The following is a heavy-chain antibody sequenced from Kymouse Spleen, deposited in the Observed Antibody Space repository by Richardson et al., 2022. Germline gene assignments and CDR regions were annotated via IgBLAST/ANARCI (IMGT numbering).Heavy chain of an antibody. CDR2: INHSGST. J-gene: IGHJ6*02. CDR3: ARVGLLWFGERYYYYGMDV. Sequence: QVQLQQWGAGLLKPSETLSLTCAVYGGSFSGYYWSWIRQPPGKGLEWIGEINHSGSTNYNPSLKSRVTISVDTSKNQFSLKLSSVTAADTAVYYCARVGLLWFGERYYYYGMDVWGQGTTVTVSS. V-gene: IGHV4-34*01. D-gene: IGHD3-10*01. CDR1: GGSFSGYY.